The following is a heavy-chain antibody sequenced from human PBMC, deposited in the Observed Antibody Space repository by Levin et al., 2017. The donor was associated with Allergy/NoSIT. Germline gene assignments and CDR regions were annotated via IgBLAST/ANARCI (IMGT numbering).Heavy chain of an antibody. CDR3: ARGHKPPIYCSGGSCYSSFGADMDG. D-gene: IGHD2-15*01. CDR2: INHSGST. CDR1: GGSFSGYY. V-gene: IGHV4-34*01. Sequence: SETLPLTCAVYGGSFSGYYWSWIRQPPGKGLEWIGEINHSGSTNYNPSLKSRVTISVDTSKNQFSLKLSSVTAADTAVYYCARGHKPPIYCSGGSCYSSFGADMDGWGKGTTVTVSS. J-gene: IGHJ6*03.